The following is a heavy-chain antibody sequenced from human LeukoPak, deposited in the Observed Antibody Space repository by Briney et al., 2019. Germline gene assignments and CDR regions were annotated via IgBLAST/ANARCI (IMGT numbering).Heavy chain of an antibody. Sequence: SVKVSCKASGYTFAGYYMHWVRQAPGQGLEWMGGIIPIFGTANYAQKFQGRVTITTDESTSTAYMELSSLRSEDTAVYYCASQGSRDDYNYHLFRWGQGTLVTVSS. V-gene: IGHV1-69*05. CDR3: ASQGSRDDYNYHLFR. D-gene: IGHD5-24*01. J-gene: IGHJ4*02. CDR2: IIPIFGTA. CDR1: GYTFAGYY.